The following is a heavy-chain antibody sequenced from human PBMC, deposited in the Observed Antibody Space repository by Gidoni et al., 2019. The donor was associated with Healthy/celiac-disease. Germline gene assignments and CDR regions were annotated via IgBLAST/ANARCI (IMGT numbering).Heavy chain of an antibody. D-gene: IGHD4-17*01. J-gene: IGHJ4*02. V-gene: IGHV5-51*01. CDR2: IHPGDSAT. CDR1: ASRLTTYW. CDR3: ARHRGPPTVTTGFAH. Sequence: EVQLVQCGAEVKTPAEARKSPCQGSASRLTTYWIGWVRQMHGKGLERMVIIHPGDSATRSSPSFQGQVTLAADKSISTAYLQCRSLKPSDTAMYYCARHRGPPTVTTGFAHWGQGPLVTVPP.